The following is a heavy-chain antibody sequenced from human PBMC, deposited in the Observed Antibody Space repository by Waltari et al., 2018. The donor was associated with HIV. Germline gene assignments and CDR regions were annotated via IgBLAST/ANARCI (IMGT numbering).Heavy chain of an antibody. V-gene: IGHV3-11*05. D-gene: IGHD4-17*01. J-gene: IGHJ3*02. CDR2: IAVSSAYT. CDR1: GFTFSSYY. CDR3: ARVARGLRQGTFDI. Sequence: QVHLVESGGDLVKPGGSLRLSCVVSGFTFSSYYMTWIRHAPGKRLEGVSYIAVSSAYTNYGDSVKGRFTMSRDYAKKSLFLQMNSLRPEDTAVYYCARVARGLRQGTFDIWGQGTMVTVSS.